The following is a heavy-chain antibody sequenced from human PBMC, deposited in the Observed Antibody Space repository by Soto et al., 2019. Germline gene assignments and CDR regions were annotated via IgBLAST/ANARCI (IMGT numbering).Heavy chain of an antibody. D-gene: IGHD2-2*01. CDR1: GFTFTSSA. V-gene: IGHV1-58*02. CDR3: AAEVRYCSSTSCPNP. Sequence: SVKVSCKASGFTFTSSAMQWVRQARGQRLEWIGWIVVGSGNTNYAQKFQERVTITRDMSTSTAYMELSSLRSEDTAVYYCAAEVRYCSSTSCPNPWGQGTLVTVSS. CDR2: IVVGSGNT. J-gene: IGHJ5*02.